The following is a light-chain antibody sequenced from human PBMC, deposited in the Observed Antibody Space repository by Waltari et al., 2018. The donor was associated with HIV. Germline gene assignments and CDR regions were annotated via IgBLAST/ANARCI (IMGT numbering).Light chain of an antibody. CDR2: GAS. CDR3: QQYNKWPWT. Sequence: IVLTQSPATLSVSPGERVTLFCRASQSVATSLAWYQQKPGQAPRLLLYGASTRANGVSVAFSGSGSGTEFSLTIDSLQSDDFAFYYCQQYNKWPWTFGQGTKVELK. J-gene: IGKJ1*01. V-gene: IGKV3-15*01. CDR1: QSVATS.